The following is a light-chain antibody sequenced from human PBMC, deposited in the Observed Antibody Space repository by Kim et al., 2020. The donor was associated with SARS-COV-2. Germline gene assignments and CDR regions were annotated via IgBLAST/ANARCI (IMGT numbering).Light chain of an antibody. CDR1: ENIGTW. Sequence: SASVGDRVPITGRASENIGTWLAWYQQKPGRAPSLLIYLASTLESGVPSMFSGTGSGTEFSLSITSLQPDDFATYYCQHYSRFPYTFGQGTKLEI. CDR3: QHYSRFPYT. CDR2: LAS. J-gene: IGKJ2*01. V-gene: IGKV1-5*03.